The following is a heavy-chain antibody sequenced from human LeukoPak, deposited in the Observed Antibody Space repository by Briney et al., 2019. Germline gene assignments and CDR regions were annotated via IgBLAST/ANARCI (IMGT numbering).Heavy chain of an antibody. J-gene: IGHJ4*02. V-gene: IGHV3-23*01. Sequence: GGSLRLSCAASGFTFSSYTMSWVRQAPGKGLEWVSTITTSDGNTYYADSVKGRFTVSRDNSKNSLYLQMNSLRVEDTAVYYCARGSDYLFDCWGQGTLVTVSS. CDR2: ITTSDGNT. CDR3: ARGSDYLFDC. CDR1: GFTFSSYT. D-gene: IGHD4-17*01.